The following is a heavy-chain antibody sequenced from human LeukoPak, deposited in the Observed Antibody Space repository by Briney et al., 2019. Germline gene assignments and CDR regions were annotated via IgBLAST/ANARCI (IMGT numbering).Heavy chain of an antibody. V-gene: IGHV3-30*02. J-gene: IGHJ4*02. CDR1: GFIFSDYG. CDR3: AKSHQLLSD. Sequence: GGSLRLSCAASGFIFSDYGMHWVRQAPGKGLDWVAFIRYDASNKYYADSVKGRFTISRDNSKNTLYLQMNSLKPEDTAAYYCAKSHQLLSDWGQGTLVTVSS. D-gene: IGHD2-2*01. CDR2: IRYDASNK.